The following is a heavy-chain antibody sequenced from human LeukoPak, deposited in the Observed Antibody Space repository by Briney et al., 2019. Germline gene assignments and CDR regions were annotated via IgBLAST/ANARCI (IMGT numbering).Heavy chain of an antibody. J-gene: IGHJ2*01. Sequence: GGSLRLSCTASGFTFTNYNMNWVRQSPGKGLERVSSISTSTIYIYYADSVKGRFTISRDNVENSLYLQINSLRAEDTAVYYCAREGGYSSGWAGWYFDLWGRGTLVSVSS. CDR2: ISTSTIYI. CDR1: GFTFTNYN. D-gene: IGHD6-19*01. CDR3: AREGGYSSGWAGWYFDL. V-gene: IGHV3-21*01.